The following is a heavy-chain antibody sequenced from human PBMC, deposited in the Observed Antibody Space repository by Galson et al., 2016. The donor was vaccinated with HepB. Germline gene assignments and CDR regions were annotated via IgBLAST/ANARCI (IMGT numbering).Heavy chain of an antibody. CDR1: GGSVSSHNW. CDR3: ARTEFGEVGTTTSMVGY. Sequence: TLSLTCAVSGGSVSSHNWWSWVRQPPGRGLEWIGEVFHSGSTNYNPSLKSRVTISVDTSKNQSTLKMSSVTAADSAVYYCARTEFGEVGTTTSMVGYWGQGTLVTVSS. CDR2: VFHSGST. J-gene: IGHJ4*02. D-gene: IGHD1-26*01. V-gene: IGHV4-4*02.